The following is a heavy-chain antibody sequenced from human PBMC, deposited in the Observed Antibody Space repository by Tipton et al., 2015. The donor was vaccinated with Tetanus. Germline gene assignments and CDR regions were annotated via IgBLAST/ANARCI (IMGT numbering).Heavy chain of an antibody. CDR2: VYGSGDT. CDR3: ARWVAVTGTDFDF. CDR1: GGPITSSHW. Sequence: TLSLTCAVSGGPITSSHWWSWVRQPPGKGLEWIGEVYGSGDTGYNPSLRSRVTMSVDKSNNRFSLELRFVTAADTAVYYCARWVAVTGTDFDFRGQGTLVTVSS. J-gene: IGHJ4*02. V-gene: IGHV4-4*02. D-gene: IGHD6-19*01.